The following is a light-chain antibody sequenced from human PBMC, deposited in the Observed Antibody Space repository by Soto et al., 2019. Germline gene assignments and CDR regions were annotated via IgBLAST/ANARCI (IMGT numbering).Light chain of an antibody. CDR2: EDY. CDR1: SSDIGRYER. J-gene: IGLJ2*01. Sequence: QSVLTQPASVSGSPGQSITISCTGSSSDIGRYERVSWYKRHPGKAPKLLIYEDYRRPSRISNRFSGSKSGNTASLTISGLQPEDEADYFCGSYAGSALFVIFGGGTKVTVL. CDR3: GSYAGSALFVI. V-gene: IGLV2-23*01.